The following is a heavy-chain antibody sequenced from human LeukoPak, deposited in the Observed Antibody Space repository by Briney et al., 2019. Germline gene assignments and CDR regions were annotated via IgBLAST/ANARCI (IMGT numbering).Heavy chain of an antibody. J-gene: IGHJ3*02. V-gene: IGHV4-39*01. CDR3: ARPPSSGWHNAFDI. CDR1: GGSINTYY. Sequence: KPSETLSLTCTVSGGSINTYYWGWIRQPPGKGLEWIGSIYYSGSTYYNPSLKSRVTISVDTSKNQFSLKLSSVTAADTAVYYCARPPSSGWHNAFDIWGQGTMVTVSS. D-gene: IGHD6-19*01. CDR2: IYYSGST.